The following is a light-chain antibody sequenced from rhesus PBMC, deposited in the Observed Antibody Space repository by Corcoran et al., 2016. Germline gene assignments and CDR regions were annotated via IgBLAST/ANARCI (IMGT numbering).Light chain of an antibody. Sequence: QTALTQPRSVSGSPGPSVTISCAGTNTDIGYYNFVSWYQHRPGTAPRLIIFDDTKRPSGVSDRFSGSKSANTASLTISGLQAEDEADYFCCSYAGNDIFYVFGGGTRLTVL. CDR1: NTDIGYYNF. V-gene: IGLV2-32*01. CDR2: DDT. CDR3: CSYAGNDIFYV. J-gene: IGLJ1*01.